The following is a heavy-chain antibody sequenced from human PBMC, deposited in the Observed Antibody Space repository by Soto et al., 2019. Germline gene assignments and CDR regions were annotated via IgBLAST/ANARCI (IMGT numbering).Heavy chain of an antibody. CDR1: GYTFTSYY. V-gene: IGHV1-46*01. Sequence: ASVKVSCKASGYTFTSYYMHWVRQAPGQGLEWMGIINPSGGSTSYAQKFQGRVTMTRDTSTSTVYMELSSLRSEDTAVYYCARVYGSSRDYYYGMDVWGQGTRVTFSS. CDR2: INPSGGST. J-gene: IGHJ6*02. D-gene: IGHD6-13*01. CDR3: ARVYGSSRDYYYGMDV.